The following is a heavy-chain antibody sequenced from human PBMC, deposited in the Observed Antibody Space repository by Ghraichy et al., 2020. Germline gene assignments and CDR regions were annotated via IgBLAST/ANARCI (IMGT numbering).Heavy chain of an antibody. CDR3: AKDPGRAAGY. D-gene: IGHD6-19*01. CDR2: ISSTGDTV. V-gene: IGHV3-48*01. J-gene: IGHJ4*02. Sequence: GGSLRLSCVASGFTFSSYSMNWVRQAPGKGLEWISFISSTGDTVAYADSVKGRFTISRDDAKNSLYLQMNSLGADDTAVYYCAKDPGRAAGYWGQGTLVTVSS. CDR1: GFTFSSYS.